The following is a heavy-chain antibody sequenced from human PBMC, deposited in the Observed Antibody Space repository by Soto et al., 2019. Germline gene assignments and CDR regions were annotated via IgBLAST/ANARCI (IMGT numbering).Heavy chain of an antibody. D-gene: IGHD2-21*02. V-gene: IGHV4-4*02. CDR2: VYHTGDT. Sequence: QVQLQESGPRLVKPSGSLSLTCGVSGGTVASSHWWSWVRQSPGGGLEWIGNVYHTGDTNFNPSLQSRVTISVHKSNNQFSLRLNCRTAAETAVYFCAREIVTAGGNNYFDPWGPGTLVTVSS. CDR3: AREIVTAGGNNYFDP. CDR1: GGTVASSHW. J-gene: IGHJ5*02.